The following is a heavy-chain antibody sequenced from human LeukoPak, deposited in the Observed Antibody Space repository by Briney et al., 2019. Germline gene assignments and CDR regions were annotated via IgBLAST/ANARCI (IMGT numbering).Heavy chain of an antibody. CDR3: AREDRVAGTFDY. Sequence: GGSLRLSCAASGFTFRSYSMNWVRQAPGKGLEWVSSISSSSSYIYYADSVKGRFTISRDNAKNSLYLQMNSLRAEDTAVYYCAREDRVAGTFDYWGQGTLVTVSS. CDR1: GFTFRSYS. D-gene: IGHD6-19*01. V-gene: IGHV3-21*01. J-gene: IGHJ4*02. CDR2: ISSSSSYI.